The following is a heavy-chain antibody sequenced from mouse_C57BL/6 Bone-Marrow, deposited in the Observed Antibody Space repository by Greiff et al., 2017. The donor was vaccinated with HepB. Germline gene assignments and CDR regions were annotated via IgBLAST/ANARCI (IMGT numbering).Heavy chain of an antibody. J-gene: IGHJ2*01. D-gene: IGHD1-1*01. Sequence: EVQLQQSGAELVRPGASVKLSCTASGFNIKDDYMHWVKQRPEQALEWIGWIDPENGDTEYSSKFQGKATITADTSSNTAYLQLSSLTSEDTAVYYCTTEGVGDYWGQGTTLTVSS. CDR2: IDPENGDT. CDR3: TTEGVGDY. CDR1: GFNIKDDY. V-gene: IGHV14-4*01.